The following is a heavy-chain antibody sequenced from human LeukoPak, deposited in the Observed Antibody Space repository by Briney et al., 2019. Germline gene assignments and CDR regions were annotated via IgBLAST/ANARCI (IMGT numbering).Heavy chain of an antibody. Sequence: ASVKVSCKASGYTFTSYGISWVRQAPGQGLEWMGWISAYNGNTNYAQKLQGRVTMTTDTSTSTAYMELRSLRSDDTAVYYCARDRYDYGDNYGMDVWGQGTTVTVSS. J-gene: IGHJ6*02. CDR2: ISAYNGNT. V-gene: IGHV1-18*01. CDR3: ARDRYDYGDNYGMDV. CDR1: GYTFTSYG. D-gene: IGHD4-17*01.